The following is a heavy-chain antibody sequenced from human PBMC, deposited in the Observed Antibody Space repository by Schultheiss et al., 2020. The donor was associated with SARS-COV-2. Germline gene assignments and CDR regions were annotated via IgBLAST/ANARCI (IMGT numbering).Heavy chain of an antibody. CDR2: ISWNSGSI. CDR3: TTDQGRLSIAAHGNWFDP. J-gene: IGHJ5*02. D-gene: IGHD6-6*01. V-gene: IGHV3-9*01. CDR1: GFTFSSYS. Sequence: SLKISCAASGFTFSSYSMNWVRQAPGKGLEWVSGISWNSGSIGYADSVKGRFTISRDNAKNSLYLQMNSLRAEDTAVYYCTTDQGRLSIAAHGNWFDPWGQGTLVTVSS.